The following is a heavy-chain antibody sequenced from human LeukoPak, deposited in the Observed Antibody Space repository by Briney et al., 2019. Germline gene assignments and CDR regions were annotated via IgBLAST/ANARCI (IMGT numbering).Heavy chain of an antibody. CDR1: AFTFRTYG. Sequence: PGGSLRLSCAASAFTFRTYGMHWVRQAPGKGLEWVAVISYDANNKNYADSVKGRFTISRDNSKNTLYLQMNSLRAEDTAVYYCAKDRHPARTDGYYFDYWGQGTLVTVSP. D-gene: IGHD1-14*01. J-gene: IGHJ4*02. CDR3: AKDRHPARTDGYYFDY. CDR2: ISYDANNK. V-gene: IGHV3-30*18.